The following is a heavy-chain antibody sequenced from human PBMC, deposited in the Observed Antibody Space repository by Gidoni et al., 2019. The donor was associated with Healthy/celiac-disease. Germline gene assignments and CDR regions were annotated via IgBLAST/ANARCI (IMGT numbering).Heavy chain of an antibody. J-gene: IGHJ4*02. V-gene: IGHV3-21*01. CDR1: GSTFSRYS. Sequence: EVQLVESGGGLVKPGGSLRLYCAASGSTFSRYSMNWVRQAPGKGLEWVSSISSSSSYIYYADSVKGRFTISRDNAKNSLYLQMNSLRAEDTAVYYCARDGIVVVPAAIGEIDYWGQGTLVTVSS. D-gene: IGHD2-2*02. CDR3: ARDGIVVVPAAIGEIDY. CDR2: ISSSSSYI.